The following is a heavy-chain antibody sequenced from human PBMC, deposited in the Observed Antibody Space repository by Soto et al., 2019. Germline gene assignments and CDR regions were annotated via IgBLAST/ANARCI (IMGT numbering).Heavy chain of an antibody. Sequence: TGGSLRLSCTASGFSFRTYAMTWFRQAPGKGLEWVSAISGSAGTFYATSVKGRFTISRDNSKNTLYLQMNSLRAEDTAVYYCAKDPIWELDYYGMDVWGQGTTVTVSS. CDR2: ISGSAGT. D-gene: IGHD1-26*01. CDR1: GFSFRTYA. J-gene: IGHJ6*02. CDR3: AKDPIWELDYYGMDV. V-gene: IGHV3-23*01.